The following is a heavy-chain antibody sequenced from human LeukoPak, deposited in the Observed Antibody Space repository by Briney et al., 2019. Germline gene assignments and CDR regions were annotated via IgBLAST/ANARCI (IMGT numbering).Heavy chain of an antibody. CDR1: GGSISSYY. CDR3: ARDVIAARGSFDY. Sequence: SETLSLTCTVSGGSISSYYWSWIRQPPGKGLEWIGHIYTSGSTNYNPSLKSRVTMSVDTSKNQFSLKLSSVTAADTAVYYCARDVIAARGSFDYWGQGTLVTVSS. D-gene: IGHD6-6*01. J-gene: IGHJ4*02. V-gene: IGHV4-4*07. CDR2: IYTSGST.